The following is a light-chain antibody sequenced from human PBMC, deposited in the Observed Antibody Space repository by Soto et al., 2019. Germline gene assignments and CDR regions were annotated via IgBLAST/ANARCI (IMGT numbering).Light chain of an antibody. J-gene: IGLJ2*01. V-gene: IGLV2-14*01. CDR1: SSDVGAYNY. CDR2: EVS. CDR3: SSYATSRDEL. Sequence: QSALTQPASVSGSPGQSITISCTGTSSDVGAYNYVSWYQQHPGKAPKLMIYEVSHRPSGVSTRFSGSKSGNTASLTISGLQAEDEADYYCSSYATSRDELFGGGTKVTVL.